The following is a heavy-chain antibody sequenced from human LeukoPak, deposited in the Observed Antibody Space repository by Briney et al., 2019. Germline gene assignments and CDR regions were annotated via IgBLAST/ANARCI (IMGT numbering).Heavy chain of an antibody. CDR3: ARDLEGYCSSTSCYRDYYYYYMDV. CDR1: GGTFSSYT. J-gene: IGHJ6*03. V-gene: IGHV1-69*04. D-gene: IGHD2-2*01. CDR2: IIPILGIA. Sequence: SVKVSCEASGGTFSSYTISWVRQAPGQGLEWMGRIIPILGIANYAQKFQGRVTITADKSTSTAYMELSSLRSEDTAVYYCARDLEGYCSSTSCYRDYYYYYMDVWGKGTTVTVSS.